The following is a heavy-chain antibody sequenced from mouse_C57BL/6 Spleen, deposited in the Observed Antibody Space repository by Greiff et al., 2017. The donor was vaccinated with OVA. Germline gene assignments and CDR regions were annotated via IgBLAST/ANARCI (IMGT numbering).Heavy chain of an antibody. V-gene: IGHV1-18*01. D-gene: IGHD2-5*01. CDR1: GYTFTDYN. CDR3: ARSESNYVRVLCY. CDR2: INPNNGGT. Sequence: EVQLVESGPELVKPGASVKIPCKASGYTFTDYNMDWVKQSHGKSLEWIGDINPNNGGTIYNQKFKGKATLTVDKSSSTAYMELRSLTSEDTAVYYCARSESNYVRVLCYWGQGTTLTVSS. J-gene: IGHJ2*01.